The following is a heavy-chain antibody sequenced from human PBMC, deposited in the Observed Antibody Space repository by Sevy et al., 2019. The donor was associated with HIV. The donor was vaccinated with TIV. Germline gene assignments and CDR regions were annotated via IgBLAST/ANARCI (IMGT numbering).Heavy chain of an antibody. D-gene: IGHD5-18*01. J-gene: IGHJ4*02. CDR1: GFTFRSYV. Sequence: GGSLRLSCVASGFTFRSYVMHWVRLAPGKGLEWVALISSDGSDKKYADSLKGRFTISRDNSENTLYLQIDSLRGEDTAVYYCARERYSYAFDSWGQGTLVTVSS. V-gene: IGHV3-30-3*01. CDR3: ARERYSYAFDS. CDR2: ISSDGSDK.